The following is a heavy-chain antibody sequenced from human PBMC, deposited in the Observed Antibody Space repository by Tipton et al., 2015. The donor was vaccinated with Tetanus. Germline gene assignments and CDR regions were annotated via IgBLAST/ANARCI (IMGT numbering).Heavy chain of an antibody. J-gene: IGHJ4*02. CDR2: TNPLTGKT. V-gene: IGHV1-8*01. CDR1: GYNFSSYD. Sequence: QSGAEVKKPGASVTVSCKASGYNFSSYDVSWVRRASGQGLEWLGWTNPLTGKTGYAEKFQGRVTMTADASISTAYLELTSLTSDDTAVYYCARGRVGAAYWGQGSLVTVSS. D-gene: IGHD2-15*01. CDR3: ARGRVGAAY.